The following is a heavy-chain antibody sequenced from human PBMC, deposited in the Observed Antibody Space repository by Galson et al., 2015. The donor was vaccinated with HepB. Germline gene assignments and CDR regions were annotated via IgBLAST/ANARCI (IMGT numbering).Heavy chain of an antibody. CDR3: ARSGLHPLDP. J-gene: IGHJ5*02. Sequence: SETLSLTCTVSGGSISSYYWSWIRQPPGKGLEWIGYIYYSGSTNYNPSLKSRVTISVDTSKNQFSLKLSSVTAADTAVYYCARSGLHPLDPWGQGTLVTVSS. CDR1: GGSISSYY. V-gene: IGHV4-59*01. CDR2: IYYSGST. D-gene: IGHD4-11*01.